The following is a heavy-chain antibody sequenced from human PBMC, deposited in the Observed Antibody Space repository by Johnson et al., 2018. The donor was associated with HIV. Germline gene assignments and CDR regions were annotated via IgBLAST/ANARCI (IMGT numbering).Heavy chain of an antibody. V-gene: IGHV3-7*01. D-gene: IGHD2-21*02. J-gene: IGHJ3*01. CDR1: GFTFSSYW. CDR3: VRRQPTRDLFALDDAFDV. Sequence: DVQVVESGGGVVQPGRSLRLSCAASGFTFSSYWMTWVRQAPGRGLEWVANIIEDGSEKYYADSVQGRFNIYRDNAKNSLYLQMSSLRLEDTAIYFCVRRQPTRDLFALDDAFDVWGQGTMVTVSS. CDR2: IIEDGSEK.